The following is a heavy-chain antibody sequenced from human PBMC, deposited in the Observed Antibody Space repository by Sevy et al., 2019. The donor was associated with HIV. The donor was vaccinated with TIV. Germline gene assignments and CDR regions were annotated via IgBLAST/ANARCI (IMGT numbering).Heavy chain of an antibody. V-gene: IGHV3-23*01. CDR1: GFTFSSYA. J-gene: IGHJ5*02. CDR2: ISGSGGST. D-gene: IGHD6-13*01. CDR3: ACGIAAAGTVWFDP. Sequence: GGSLRLSCAASGFTFSSYAMSWVRQAPGKGLEWVSAISGSGGSTYYADSVKGRFTISRDNSKNTLYLQMNGLRAEDTAVYYCACGIAAAGTVWFDPWGQGTLVTVSS.